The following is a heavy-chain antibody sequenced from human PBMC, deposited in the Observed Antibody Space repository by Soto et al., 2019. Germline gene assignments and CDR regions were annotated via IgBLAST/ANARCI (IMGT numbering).Heavy chain of an antibody. D-gene: IGHD3-16*02. CDR2: IYYSGST. V-gene: IGHV4-39*01. CDR1: GGSISSSSYY. Sequence: PSETLSLTCTVSGGSISSSSYYWGWIRQPPGKGLEWIGSIYYSGSTYYNPSLKSRVTISVDTSKNQFSLKLSSVTAADTAVYYCARLRSGYDYLHYDYIWGSYRYNWFDPWGQGTLVTVSS. CDR3: ARLRSGYDYLHYDYIWGSYRYNWFDP. J-gene: IGHJ5*02.